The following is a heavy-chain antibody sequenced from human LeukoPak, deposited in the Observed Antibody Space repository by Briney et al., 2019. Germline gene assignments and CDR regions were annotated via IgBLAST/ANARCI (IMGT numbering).Heavy chain of an antibody. CDR3: AREGAVVAATDWFDP. V-gene: IGHV3-43*02. CDR1: GFIFDDYA. D-gene: IGHD2-15*01. CDR2: ISGDGTST. J-gene: IGHJ5*02. Sequence: HPGGSLRLSCEASGFIFDDYAMHWVRQAPGKGLEWVSLISGDGTSTYYADSVRGRFTISRDNSRFSLFLQMNSLRTEDTALYFCAREGAVVAATDWFDPWGQGTLDTVSS.